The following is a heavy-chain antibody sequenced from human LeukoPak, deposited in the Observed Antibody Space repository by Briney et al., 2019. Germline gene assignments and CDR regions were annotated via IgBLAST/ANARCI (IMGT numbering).Heavy chain of an antibody. J-gene: IGHJ4*02. V-gene: IGHV3-23*01. Sequence: PGGSLRLSCAAAGFTFSSYAMNWARQAPGKGLEWVSAISGSGASTYYAASVKGRFTISRDNSKNTLYLQMNGLRAEDTAIYYCAKAALRYQLLSSLDYWGQGTLVTVSS. CDR1: GFTFSSYA. D-gene: IGHD2-2*01. CDR2: ISGSGAST. CDR3: AKAALRYQLLSSLDY.